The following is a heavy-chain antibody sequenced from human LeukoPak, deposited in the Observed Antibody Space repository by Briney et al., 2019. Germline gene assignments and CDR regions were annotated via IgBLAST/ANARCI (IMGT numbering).Heavy chain of an antibody. D-gene: IGHD3-22*01. CDR3: ARAGVDSILFDY. J-gene: IGHJ4*02. CDR1: GFTVSSNY. CDR2: IYSGGST. Sequence: GGSLRLSCAASGFTVSSNYMSWVRQAPGKGLEWVSVIYSGGSTYYADSVKGRFTISRDNSKNTLYLQMNSLRAEDTAVYYCARAGVDSILFDYWGQGTLVTVSS. V-gene: IGHV3-66*01.